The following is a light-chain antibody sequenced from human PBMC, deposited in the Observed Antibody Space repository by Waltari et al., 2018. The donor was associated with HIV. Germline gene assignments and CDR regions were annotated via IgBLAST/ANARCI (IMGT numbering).Light chain of an antibody. V-gene: IGLV1-44*01. CDR3: EAWDASVTGPV. CDR2: GHH. J-gene: IGLJ3*02. CDR1: SSNFATTT. Sequence: QSVLTQPPSASGTPGQRGTLSCSGTSSNFATTTVIWYQQLPGAAPKLLPYGHHHRPSGVPDLFSVSKSATSASLVISDLHSDDEGTYYCEAWDASVTGPVFGGGTKLTVL.